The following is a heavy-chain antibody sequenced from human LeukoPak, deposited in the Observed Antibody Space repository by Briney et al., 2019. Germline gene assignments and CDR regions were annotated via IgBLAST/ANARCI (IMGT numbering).Heavy chain of an antibody. CDR2: IIPIFGTA. J-gene: IGHJ4*02. V-gene: IGHV1-69*06. CDR1: GYTFTSYD. Sequence: GASVKVSCKASGYTFTSYDINWVRQATGQGLEWMGGIIPIFGTANYAQKFQGRVTITADISTGTAYMELNSLRSEDTAVYYCAILSDGAYCGGDCFYLDYWGQGTLVTVSS. CDR3: AILSDGAYCGGDCFYLDY. D-gene: IGHD2-21*02.